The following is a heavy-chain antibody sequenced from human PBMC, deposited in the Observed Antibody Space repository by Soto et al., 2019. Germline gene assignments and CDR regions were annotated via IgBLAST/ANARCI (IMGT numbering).Heavy chain of an antibody. D-gene: IGHD5-12*01. CDR2: IYSGGST. J-gene: IGHJ6*02. CDR1: GFTVSSNY. V-gene: IGHV3-53*02. CDR3: ARAVRWLQLSYYYGMDV. Sequence: EVQLVETGGGLIQPGGSLRLSCAASGFTVSSNYMSWVRQAPGKGLEWVSVIYSGGSTYYADSVKGRFTISRDNSKNTLYLQMNSLRAEDTAVYYCARAVRWLQLSYYYGMDVWGQGTTVTVSS.